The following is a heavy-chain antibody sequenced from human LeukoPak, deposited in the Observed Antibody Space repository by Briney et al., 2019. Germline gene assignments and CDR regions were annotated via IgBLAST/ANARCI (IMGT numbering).Heavy chain of an antibody. J-gene: IGHJ4*02. V-gene: IGHV3-23*01. CDR1: GFTFNIYA. Sequence: GGSLRLSCAASGFTFNIYAMSWVRQAPGKGLAWVSGLNEDGGYTYYADSVKGRFTISRDNSENTLYLQMSSLRAEDTAICYCVRDFSCSGGSCPLFDSWGQGTLVSVSS. CDR2: LNEDGGYT. CDR3: VRDFSCSGGSCPLFDS. D-gene: IGHD2-15*01.